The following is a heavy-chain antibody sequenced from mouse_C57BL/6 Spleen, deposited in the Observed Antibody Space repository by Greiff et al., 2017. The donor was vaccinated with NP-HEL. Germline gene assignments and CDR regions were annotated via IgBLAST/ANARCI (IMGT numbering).Heavy chain of an antibody. V-gene: IGHV1-81*01. CDR2: IYPRSGNT. CDR3: ARVTTDWYFDV. J-gene: IGHJ1*03. Sequence: QVQLKESGAELARPGASVKLSCKASGYTFTSYGISWVKQRTGQGLEWIGEIYPRSGNTYYNEKFKGKATLTADKSSSTAYMELRSLTSEDSAVYFCARVTTDWYFDVWGTGTTVTVSS. CDR1: GYTFTSYG. D-gene: IGHD1-1*01.